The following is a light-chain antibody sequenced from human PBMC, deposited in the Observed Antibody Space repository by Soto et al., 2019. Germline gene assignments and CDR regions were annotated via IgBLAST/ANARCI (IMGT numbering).Light chain of an antibody. CDR2: DAS. CDR1: QSVRNSL. Sequence: EIVLTQSPGTLSLSPGERATLSCRASQSVRNSLLAWYQQKPGQPPRLLIYDASTRATATPERFSGSGSGTDFTLTISRLEPEDFAVYYCQQYGSSITFGQGTRLEIK. J-gene: IGKJ5*01. CDR3: QQYGSSIT. V-gene: IGKV3-20*01.